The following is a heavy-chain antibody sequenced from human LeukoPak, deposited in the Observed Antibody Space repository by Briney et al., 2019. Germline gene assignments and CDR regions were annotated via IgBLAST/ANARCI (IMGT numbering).Heavy chain of an antibody. CDR1: GFTFSSYA. D-gene: IGHD4-17*01. CDR2: INSNGGST. Sequence: GGSLRLSCSASGFTFSSYAMHWVRQAPGKGLEYVSGINSNGGSTLYADSVKGRFTISRDNPKNTLYIQMSSLRVEDTAVYYCVKEARTVTSAFDIWGQGTMVTVSS. J-gene: IGHJ3*02. CDR3: VKEARTVTSAFDI. V-gene: IGHV3-64*05.